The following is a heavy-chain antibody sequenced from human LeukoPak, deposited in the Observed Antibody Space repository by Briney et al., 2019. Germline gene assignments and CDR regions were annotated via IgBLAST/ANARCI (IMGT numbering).Heavy chain of an antibody. CDR1: GYTLTELS. CDR2: FDPEDGET. Sequence: ASVKVSCKVSGYTLTELSMHWVRQAPGKGLEWMGGFDPEDGETIYAQKFQGRVTMTEDASTDAAYMELSSLRSEDTAVYYCATDRGELLGPRDAFDIWGQGTMVTVSS. D-gene: IGHD1-26*01. V-gene: IGHV1-24*01. CDR3: ATDRGELLGPRDAFDI. J-gene: IGHJ3*02.